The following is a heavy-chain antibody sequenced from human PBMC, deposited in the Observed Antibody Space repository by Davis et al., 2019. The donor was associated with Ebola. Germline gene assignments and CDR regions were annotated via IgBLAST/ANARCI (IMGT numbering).Heavy chain of an antibody. J-gene: IGHJ4*02. D-gene: IGHD3-9*01. V-gene: IGHV4-59*11. CDR1: GGSISSHY. CDR3: AREFEYFDY. Sequence: PSETLSLTCTVSGGSISSHYWSWIRQPPGAGLEWIGYIYYSGSTNYNPSLKSRVTISVDTSKNQFSLKLNSVTAADTAVYFCAREFEYFDYWGQGTLVTVSS. CDR2: IYYSGST.